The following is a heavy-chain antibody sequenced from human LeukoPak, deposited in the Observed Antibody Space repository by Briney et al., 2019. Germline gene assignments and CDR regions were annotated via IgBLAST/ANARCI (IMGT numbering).Heavy chain of an antibody. Sequence: GGSLRLSCAASGFTFHDYGMSWVRQTPGKGLEWVSGIDWNGGSAGYADSVKGRFTISRDNAKNSLYLQMNNLRAEDTALYYCTRGMTDGYSGPAIPNWFDPWGQGTLVTVSS. CDR1: GFTFHDYG. V-gene: IGHV3-20*04. CDR2: IDWNGGSA. J-gene: IGHJ5*02. CDR3: TRGMTDGYSGPAIPNWFDP. D-gene: IGHD5-24*01.